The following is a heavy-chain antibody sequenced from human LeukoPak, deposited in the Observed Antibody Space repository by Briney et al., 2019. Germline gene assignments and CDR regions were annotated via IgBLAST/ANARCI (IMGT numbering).Heavy chain of an antibody. Sequence: SETLSLTCTVSGGSISSGGYYWSWIRQHPGKGLEWIGYIYYSGSTNYNPSLKSRVTISVDTSKNQFSLKLSSVTAADTAVYYCARVVTGDAFDIWGQGTMVTVSS. CDR1: GGSISSGGYY. D-gene: IGHD2-21*02. CDR2: IYYSGST. V-gene: IGHV4-31*03. J-gene: IGHJ3*02. CDR3: ARVVTGDAFDI.